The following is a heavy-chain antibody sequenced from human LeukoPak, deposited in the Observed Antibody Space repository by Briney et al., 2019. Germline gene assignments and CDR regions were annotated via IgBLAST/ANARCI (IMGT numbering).Heavy chain of an antibody. J-gene: IGHJ6*03. CDR2: IYYSGST. CDR3: AGTVLEWFPSYYYYMDV. V-gene: IGHV4-59*01. Sequence: SETLSLTCSVSGGSISSYYWSWIRQPPGKVLERIGYIYYSGSTNCNPSLKSRVTISVDTSKNQFSLKLSSVTAAVTAVYYCAGTVLEWFPSYYYYMDVWGKGTTVTVS. CDR1: GGSISSYY. D-gene: IGHD3-3*01.